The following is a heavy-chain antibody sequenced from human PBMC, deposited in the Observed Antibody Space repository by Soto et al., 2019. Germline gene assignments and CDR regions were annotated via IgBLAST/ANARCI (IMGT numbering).Heavy chain of an antibody. CDR2: IYSGGST. J-gene: IGHJ4*02. CDR1: GFTVNSDY. Sequence: EVQLVESGGGLVQPGGSLRLSCPASGFTVNSDYMTWVRQAPGKGLEWVSVIYSGGSTYYTDSVKGRFTISRDNSKNTLYLQMNSLRAEDTAVYYCARAPLYGGQAYWGQGTLVTVSS. D-gene: IGHD4-17*01. V-gene: IGHV3-66*01. CDR3: ARAPLYGGQAY.